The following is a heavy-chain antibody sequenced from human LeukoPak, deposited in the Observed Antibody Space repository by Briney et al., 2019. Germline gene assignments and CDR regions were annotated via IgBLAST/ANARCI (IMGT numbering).Heavy chain of an antibody. V-gene: IGHV3-23*05. CDR3: VKSAGKDGYRDVLDI. CDR1: GFSNSA. J-gene: IGHJ3*02. CDR2: ISNTGVAT. Sequence: GGSLRLSCAASGFSNSALNWVRQAPGQGLEWISTISNTGVATYYADSVKGRFTISRDTFRNTLLLQMNSLRADDTAVYYCVKSAGKDGYRDVLDIWGQGTVVTVSS. D-gene: IGHD5-24*01.